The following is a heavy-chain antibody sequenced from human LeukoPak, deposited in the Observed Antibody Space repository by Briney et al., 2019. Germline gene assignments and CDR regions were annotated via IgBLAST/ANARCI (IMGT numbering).Heavy chain of an antibody. V-gene: IGHV4-59*08. CDR1: GGSISSYY. J-gene: IGHJ4*02. D-gene: IGHD3-10*01. CDR2: IYYSGST. Sequence: SETLSLTCTVSGGSISSYYWTWIRQPPGKGLEWIGYIYYSGSTNYNPSLKSRVTISVDTSKNQFSLKLSSVTAADTAVYYCARSFFTMVRGVIITLAFDYWGQGTLVTVSS. CDR3: ARSFFTMVRGVIITLAFDY.